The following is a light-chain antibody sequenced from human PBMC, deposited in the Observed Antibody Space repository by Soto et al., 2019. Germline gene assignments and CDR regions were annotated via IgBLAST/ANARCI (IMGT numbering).Light chain of an antibody. CDR2: DVS. Sequence: QSVLTQPASVSGSPGQSITISCTGTSSDVGGYNYVSWYQQHPGKAPNLIIFDVSNRPSGVSNRFSGSKSGNSASLTISGLQAEDEADYYCSSYTGSNTPVVFGGGT. CDR1: SSDVGGYNY. V-gene: IGLV2-14*01. CDR3: SSYTGSNTPVV. J-gene: IGLJ2*01.